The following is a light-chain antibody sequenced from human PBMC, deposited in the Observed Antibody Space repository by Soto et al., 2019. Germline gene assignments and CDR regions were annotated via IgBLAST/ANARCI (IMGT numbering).Light chain of an antibody. CDR1: QSLVHSDGIAY. CDR2: KVS. Sequence: DVVMTQSPLSLPVTLGQPASISCRSNQSLVHSDGIAYFSWFQQRPGRSPRRLIDKVSNRDSGVPVRLSGSGSGTDFALKISRVEAEDVGVYYCMQVTHWPISFGEGTRLEIK. CDR3: MQVTHWPIS. V-gene: IGKV2-30*02. J-gene: IGKJ5*01.